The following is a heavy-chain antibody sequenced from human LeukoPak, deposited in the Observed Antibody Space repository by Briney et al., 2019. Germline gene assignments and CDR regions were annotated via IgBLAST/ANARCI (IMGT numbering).Heavy chain of an antibody. V-gene: IGHV3-23*01. CDR3: ARTETRNYYDSSGYSDY. CDR1: GFTFSSYA. Sequence: GGSLRLSCAASGFTFSSYAMSWVRQAPGKGLEWVSAISGSGGSTYYADSVKGRFTISRDNSKNTLYLQMNSLRTDDTALYYCARTETRNYYDSSGYSDYWGQGTLVTVSS. D-gene: IGHD3-22*01. J-gene: IGHJ4*02. CDR2: ISGSGGST.